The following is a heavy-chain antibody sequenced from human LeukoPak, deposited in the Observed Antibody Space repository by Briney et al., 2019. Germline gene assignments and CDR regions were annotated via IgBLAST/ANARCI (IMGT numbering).Heavy chain of an antibody. D-gene: IGHD3-10*01. J-gene: IGHJ6*02. CDR3: ARDPVYYYGSGSYSTRPHYYGMDV. CDR1: GGTFSSYA. V-gene: IGHV1-69*13. CDR2: IIPIFGTA. Sequence: ASVKVSCKASGGTFSSYAISWVRQAPGQGLEWMGGIIPIFGTANYAQKFQGRVTITADESTSTAYMELSSLRSEDTAVYYCARDPVYYYGSGSYSTRPHYYGMDVWGQGTTVTVSS.